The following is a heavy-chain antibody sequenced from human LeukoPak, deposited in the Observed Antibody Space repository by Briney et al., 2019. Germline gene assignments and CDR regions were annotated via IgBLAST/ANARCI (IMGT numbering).Heavy chain of an antibody. J-gene: IGHJ5*02. D-gene: IGHD6-13*01. Sequence: SETLSRTGAVAGGSISSSNWWSWVRQPPGKGLEWIGEIYHSGSTNYIPSLRSRVTIFVDTSKNQFSLRLSSVTAADTAVYYCARPHRAGWFDPWGEGTLVTVSS. CDR3: ARPHRAGWFDP. CDR1: GGSISSSNW. V-gene: IGHV4-4*02. CDR2: IYHSGST.